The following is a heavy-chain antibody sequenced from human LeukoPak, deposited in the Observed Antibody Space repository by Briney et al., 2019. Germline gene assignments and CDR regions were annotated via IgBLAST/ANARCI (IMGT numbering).Heavy chain of an antibody. Sequence: SQTLSLTCTVSGGSISSGDYYWSWIRQPPGKGLEWIGYIYYSGSTYYNPSLKSRVTISVDTSKNQFSLKLSSVTAADTAVYYCAREAQWLEEEGSRWFDPWGQRTLVTVSS. J-gene: IGHJ5*02. CDR3: AREAQWLEEEGSRWFDP. D-gene: IGHD6-19*01. CDR2: IYYSGST. V-gene: IGHV4-30-4*08. CDR1: GGSISSGDYY.